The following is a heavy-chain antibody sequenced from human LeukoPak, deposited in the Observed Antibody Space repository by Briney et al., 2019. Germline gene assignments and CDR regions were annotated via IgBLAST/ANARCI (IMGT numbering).Heavy chain of an antibody. D-gene: IGHD3-3*01. J-gene: IGHJ4*02. CDR2: IYYSGST. CDR1: GGSISSSSYY. Sequence: SETLSLTCTVSGGSISSSSYYWGWLRQPPGKGLEWIARIYYSGSTYNNPCPKRRFTTSVDTSKHTFCRKVSSVTAAAAAAYYFARGDFWCGYTYSGQRTLVTASS. V-gene: IGHV4-39*07. CDR3: ARGDFWCGYTY.